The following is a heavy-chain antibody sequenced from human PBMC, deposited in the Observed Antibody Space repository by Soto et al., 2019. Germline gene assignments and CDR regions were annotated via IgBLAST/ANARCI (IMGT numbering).Heavy chain of an antibody. D-gene: IGHD6-6*01. V-gene: IGHV5-51*01. Sequence: GDSLKISCKGSGYSFTSYWIGWVRQMPGKGLEWMGIIYPGDSDTRYSPSFQGQVTISADKSISTAYLQWSSLKASDTAMYYCARGLAARGYYYGMDVWGQGTTVTVSS. CDR2: IYPGDSDT. CDR1: GYSFTSYW. J-gene: IGHJ6*02. CDR3: ARGLAARGYYYGMDV.